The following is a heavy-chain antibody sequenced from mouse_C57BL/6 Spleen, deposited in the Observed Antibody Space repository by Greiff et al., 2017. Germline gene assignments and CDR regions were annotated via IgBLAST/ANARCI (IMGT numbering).Heavy chain of an antibody. Sequence: QVQLQQSGAELVRPGSSVKLSCKASGYTFTSYWMDWVKQRPGQGLEWIGNIYPSDSETHYNQKFKDKATLTVDKSSSTAYMQLSSLTSEDSAVYYCARCVYGNYEDWYFDVWGTGTTVTVSS. D-gene: IGHD2-1*01. CDR2: IYPSDSET. CDR3: ARCVYGNYEDWYFDV. V-gene: IGHV1-61*01. CDR1: GYTFTSYW. J-gene: IGHJ1*03.